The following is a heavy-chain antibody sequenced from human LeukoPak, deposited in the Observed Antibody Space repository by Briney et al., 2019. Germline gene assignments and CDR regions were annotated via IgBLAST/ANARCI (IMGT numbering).Heavy chain of an antibody. CDR1: GFTFSSYE. D-gene: IGHD3-22*01. V-gene: IGHV3-48*03. CDR2: ISSSGSTI. Sequence: SGGSLRLSCAASGFTFSSYEMNWVRQAPGKGLEWVSYISSSGSTIYYADSVKGRFTISRDNAKNSLYLQMNSLRAEDTAVYYCARCPDSSGYYYGHDAFDIWGQGTMVTVSS. CDR3: ARCPDSSGYYYGHDAFDI. J-gene: IGHJ3*02.